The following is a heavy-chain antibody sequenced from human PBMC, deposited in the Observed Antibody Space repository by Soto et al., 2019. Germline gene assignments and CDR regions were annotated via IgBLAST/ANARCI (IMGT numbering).Heavy chain of an antibody. V-gene: IGHV1-24*01. J-gene: IGHJ3*02. D-gene: IGHD3-16*02. CDR1: GYTLTELS. Sequence: GASVKVSCKVSGYTLTELSMHWVRQAPGKGLERMGGFDPEDGETIYAQKFQGRVTMTEDTSTDTAYMELSSLRSEDTAVYYCATRFEHDYIWGSYRSGAFDIWGQGTMATVSS. CDR3: ATRFEHDYIWGSYRSGAFDI. CDR2: FDPEDGET.